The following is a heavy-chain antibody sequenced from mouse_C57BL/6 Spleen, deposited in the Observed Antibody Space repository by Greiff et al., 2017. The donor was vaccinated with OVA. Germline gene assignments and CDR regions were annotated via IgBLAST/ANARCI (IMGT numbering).Heavy chain of an antibody. J-gene: IGHJ4*01. CDR2: INPSSGYT. Sequence: QVQLLQSGAELARPGASVKMSCTASGYTFTSYTMHWVKQRPGQGLEWIGYINPSSGYTKYNQKFKDKATLTADKSSSTAYMQLSSLTSEDSAVYYSAREDYDVGNAMDYWGQGTSVTVSS. V-gene: IGHV1-4*01. D-gene: IGHD2-4*01. CDR3: AREDYDVGNAMDY. CDR1: GYTFTSYT.